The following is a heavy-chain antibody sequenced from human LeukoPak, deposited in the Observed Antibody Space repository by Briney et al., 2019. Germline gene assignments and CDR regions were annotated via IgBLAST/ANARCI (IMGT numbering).Heavy chain of an antibody. J-gene: IGHJ4*02. CDR1: GGTFSSYA. V-gene: IGHV1-69*13. CDR3: ASSRRRSYGYFLYFDY. D-gene: IGHD5-18*01. CDR2: MIPIFGTA. Sequence: SVKVSCKASGGTFSSYAIRWVRQAPGQGLEWMGGMIPIFGTANYAQKFQGRVTITADESTSTAYMELSSLRSEDTAVYYCASSRRRSYGYFLYFDYWGQGTLVTVSS.